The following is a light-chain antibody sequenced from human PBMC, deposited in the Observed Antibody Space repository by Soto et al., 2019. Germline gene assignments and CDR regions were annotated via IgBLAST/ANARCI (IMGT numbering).Light chain of an antibody. Sequence: ENRLKKSPGTLSLSPGERATLSCRASQSVSSSYLAWYQQKPGQAPRLLIYGASSRATGIPDRFSGSGSGTDFTLTISRLEPEDFAVYYCQQYGSSPTWTFGQGSNVDIK. J-gene: IGKJ1*01. V-gene: IGKV3-20*01. CDR3: QQYGSSPTWT. CDR2: GAS. CDR1: QSVSSSY.